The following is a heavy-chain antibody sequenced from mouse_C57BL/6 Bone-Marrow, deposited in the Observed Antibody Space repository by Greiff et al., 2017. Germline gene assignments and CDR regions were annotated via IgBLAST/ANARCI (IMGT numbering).Heavy chain of an antibody. CDR2: IDPSDSYT. V-gene: IGHV1-59*01. CDR3: AREELYYGNFYAMDY. Sequence: QVQLQQPGAELVRPGTSVKLSCKASGYTFTSYWMHWVKQRPGQGLEWIGVIDPSDSYTNYNQQFKGKATLTVDTSSITAYIQLSSLTSEDSAVYYCAREELYYGNFYAMDYWCQGTSVTVSS. J-gene: IGHJ4*01. D-gene: IGHD2-1*01. CDR1: GYTFTSYW.